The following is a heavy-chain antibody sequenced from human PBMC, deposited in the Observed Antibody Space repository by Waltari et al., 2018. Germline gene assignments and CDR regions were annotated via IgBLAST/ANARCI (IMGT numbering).Heavy chain of an antibody. Sequence: EVQLVESGGGLVQPGGSLRLYCAASGFTFGSCWMSWVRQAPGKGLEWVANIQEDGSEKNYVDAVKGRFTISRDNAKNSLYLQMNSLRAEDTAVYFCARDNSSSWYFFDYWGQGTVVTVSS. V-gene: IGHV3-7*01. J-gene: IGHJ4*02. CDR1: GFTFGSCW. D-gene: IGHD6-13*01. CDR3: ARDNSSSWYFFDY. CDR2: IQEDGSEK.